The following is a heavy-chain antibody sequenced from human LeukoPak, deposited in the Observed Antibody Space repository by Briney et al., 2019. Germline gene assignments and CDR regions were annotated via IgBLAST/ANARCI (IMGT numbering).Heavy chain of an antibody. V-gene: IGHV3-21*04. J-gene: IGHJ4*02. Sequence: GGSLRLSCAASGFTFSSYAMSWVRQAPGKGLEWVSSISSSSSYIYYADSVKGRFTASRDNAQNSLYLQMNSLRVEDTAVYYCARHPNSNWDYWGQGTLVTVSS. CDR1: GFTFSSYA. CDR2: ISSSSSYI. CDR3: ARHPNSNWDY. D-gene: IGHD6-13*01.